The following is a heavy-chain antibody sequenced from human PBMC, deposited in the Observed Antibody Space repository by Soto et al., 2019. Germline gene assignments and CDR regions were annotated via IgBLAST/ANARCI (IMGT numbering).Heavy chain of an antibody. Sequence: QVQLQESGPGLVKPSGTLSLTCAVSGGSISSSNWWSWVRQPPGKGLEWIGEIYHSGSTSYNPSLKSRVTISVDKSKNQFSLKLSSVTAADTAVYYCARAHCSSTSCYRKYNWFDPWGQGTLVTVSS. CDR3: ARAHCSSTSCYRKYNWFDP. CDR2: IYHSGST. J-gene: IGHJ5*02. D-gene: IGHD2-2*01. CDR1: GGSISSSNW. V-gene: IGHV4-4*02.